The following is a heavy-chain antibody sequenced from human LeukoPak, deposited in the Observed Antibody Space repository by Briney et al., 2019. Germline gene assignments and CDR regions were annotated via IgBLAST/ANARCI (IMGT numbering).Heavy chain of an antibody. D-gene: IGHD2-2*02. CDR2: IYYSGST. CDR1: GGSISSYY. CDR3: ARHANCSSTSCYRGGPPIQELDY. Sequence: SETLSLTCTVTGGSISSYYWSWIRQPPGKGLEWIGYIYYSGSTNYNPSLKSRVTISVDTSKNQFSLKLSSVTAADTAVYYCARHANCSSTSCYRGGPPIQELDYWGQGTLVTVSS. V-gene: IGHV4-59*08. J-gene: IGHJ4*02.